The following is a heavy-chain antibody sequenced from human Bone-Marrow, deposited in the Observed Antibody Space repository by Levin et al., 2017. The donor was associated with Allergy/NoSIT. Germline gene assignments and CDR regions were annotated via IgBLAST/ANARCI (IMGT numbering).Heavy chain of an antibody. CDR1: GASVSSTSAA. V-gene: IGHV6-1*01. CDR2: TYYRSKWYS. J-gene: IGHJ5*01. CDR3: ARDLTRTFDS. D-gene: IGHD3-16*01. Sequence: SQTLSLTCDIYGASVSSTSAAWNWIRLSPSKGLEWLGRTYYRSKWYSDFAVSVRGRITINPDTAKNQFSLLLTSVTPDDSAIYFCARDLTRTFDSWGQGTQVTVSS.